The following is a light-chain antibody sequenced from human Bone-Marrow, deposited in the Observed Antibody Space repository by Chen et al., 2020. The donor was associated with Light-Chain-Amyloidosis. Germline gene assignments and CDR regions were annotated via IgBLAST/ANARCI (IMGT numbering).Light chain of an antibody. J-gene: IGKJ4*01. CDR2: AAA. CDR1: QNIGNY. V-gene: IGKV1-39*01. Sequence: DIQMPQSPASLSASVGDKVTITCQASQNIGNYLNWYQQKTGKAPKFLISAAASLQSGVPSRFSGSGSGTDFTLTISSLEPEDFATYCWQHCYSTPRTFGGGTKVEIK. CDR3: QHCYSTPRT.